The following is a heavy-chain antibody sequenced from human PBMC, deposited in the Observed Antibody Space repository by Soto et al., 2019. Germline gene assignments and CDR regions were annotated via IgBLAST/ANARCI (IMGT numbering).Heavy chain of an antibody. Sequence: GGSVRLSSAASGFTFSSYSMNWVRQAPGKGLEWVSYISSSSSTIYYADSVKGRFTISRDNAKNSLYLQMNSLRAEDTAVYYCARVGHSTDYWGQGTLVTVSS. CDR1: GFTFSSYS. CDR3: ARVGHSTDY. V-gene: IGHV3-48*01. J-gene: IGHJ4*02. CDR2: ISSSSSTI. D-gene: IGHD2-2*01.